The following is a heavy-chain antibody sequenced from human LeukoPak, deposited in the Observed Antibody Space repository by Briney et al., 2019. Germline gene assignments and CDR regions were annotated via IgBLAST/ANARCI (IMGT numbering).Heavy chain of an antibody. V-gene: IGHV3-23*01. D-gene: IGHD3-22*01. J-gene: IGHJ6*02. CDR1: GFTFSSYA. Sequence: PGGSLRLSCAASGFTFSSYAMSWVRQAPGKGLEWVSAISGSGGSTYYADSVKGRFTISRDNSKNTLYLQMSSLRAEDTAVYYCVKPTYYYDSSGYQDGMDVWGQGTTVTVSS. CDR2: ISGSGGST. CDR3: VKPTYYYDSSGYQDGMDV.